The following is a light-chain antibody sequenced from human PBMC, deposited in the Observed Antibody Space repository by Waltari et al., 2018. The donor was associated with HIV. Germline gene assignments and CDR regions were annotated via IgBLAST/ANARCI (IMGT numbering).Light chain of an antibody. CDR1: QSISTY. Sequence: DIQMTQSPSSLSASVGDRVTITCRASQSISTYLCWYQQKPGKAPKLLICGASSLQRGVPSRFSGSGSGTDFTLTIISLQPEDFATYYCQESYSAPFTFGPGTK. J-gene: IGKJ3*01. CDR3: QESYSAPFT. CDR2: GAS. V-gene: IGKV1-39*01.